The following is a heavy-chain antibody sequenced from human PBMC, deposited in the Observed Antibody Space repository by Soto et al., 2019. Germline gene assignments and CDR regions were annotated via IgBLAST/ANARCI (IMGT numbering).Heavy chain of an antibody. CDR3: ARDRSFGTSGYYSWDL. CDR2: ISSNGGNA. CDR1: GFTVSSNY. Sequence: GGSLRLSCAASGFTVSSNYMSWVRQAPGRGLEWVAVISSNGGNADSADSVKGRFTISKDNSKNTVFLRMDSLRPEDSAIYYCARDRSFGTSGYYSWDLWGQGTLVTVSS. V-gene: IGHV3-30-3*01. D-gene: IGHD3-22*01. J-gene: IGHJ5*02.